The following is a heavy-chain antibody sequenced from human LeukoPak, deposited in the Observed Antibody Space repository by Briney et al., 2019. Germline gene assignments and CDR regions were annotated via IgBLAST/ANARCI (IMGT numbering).Heavy chain of an antibody. D-gene: IGHD1-26*01. CDR3: ARDGELPADY. J-gene: IGHJ4*02. CDR2: IWYDGSNK. V-gene: IGHV3-33*01. Sequence: PGRSLRLSCAASGFTFSSYGMHWVRQAPGKGLEWVAVIWYDGSNKYYADSVKGRFTISRDSSKNTLYLQMNSLRAEDTAVYYCARDGELPADYWGQGTLVTVSS. CDR1: GFTFSSYG.